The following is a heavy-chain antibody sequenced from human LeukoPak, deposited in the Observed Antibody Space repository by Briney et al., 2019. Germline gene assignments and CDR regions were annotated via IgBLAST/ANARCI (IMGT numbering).Heavy chain of an antibody. D-gene: IGHD1-26*01. V-gene: IGHV4-4*07. J-gene: IGHJ3*02. CDR3: ARHLGSVGAPVDDAFDI. CDR2: LYTSGNT. Sequence: SETLSLTCTVSGGSISIYYWSWIRQPAGKGLEWIGRLYTSGNTNYNPSLKSRVTISVDTSKNQFSLKLSSVTAADTAVYYCARHLGSVGAPVDDAFDIWGQGTMVTVSS. CDR1: GGSISIYY.